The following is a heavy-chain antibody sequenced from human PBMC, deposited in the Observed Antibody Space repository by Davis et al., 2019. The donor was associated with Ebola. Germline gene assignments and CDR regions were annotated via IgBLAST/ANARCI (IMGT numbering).Heavy chain of an antibody. CDR1: GGSFSGYY. J-gene: IGHJ5*02. D-gene: IGHD2-15*01. V-gene: IGHV4-34*01. CDR3: ASVYCSGGSCYRSYRGCFDP. CDR2: INHSGST. Sequence: SETLSLTCAVYGGSFSGYYWSWIRQLPGKGLEWIGEINHSGSTNYNPSLKSRVTISVDTSTNQYSLNLSSVTAADTAVYYSASVYCSGGSCYRSYRGCFDPWGQGTLVTVSS.